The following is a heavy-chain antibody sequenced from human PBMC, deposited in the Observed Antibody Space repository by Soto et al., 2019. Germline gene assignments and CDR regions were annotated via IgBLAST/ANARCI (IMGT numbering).Heavy chain of an antibody. D-gene: IGHD3-10*01. Sequence: SETLSLTCAVSGGSISSSSYYWGWIRQPPGKGLEWIGSIYYSGSTYYNPSLKSRVTISVDTSKNQFSLKLSSVTAADTAVYYCAKDMVRGVIPPILDYWGQGTLVTVSS. V-gene: IGHV4-39*02. CDR1: GGSISSSSYY. CDR3: AKDMVRGVIPPILDY. J-gene: IGHJ4*02. CDR2: IYYSGST.